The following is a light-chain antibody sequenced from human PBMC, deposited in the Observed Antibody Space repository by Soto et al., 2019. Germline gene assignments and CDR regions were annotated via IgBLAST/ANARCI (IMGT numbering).Light chain of an antibody. Sequence: IVLTQSPGTLSLSPGERATLSFRASRSVSASYLAWYQQKPGQAPRLLIYGASSRATAFPDRFSGSGSGTDFTLTISRLAPEDSAVYYCQQYDTSATFGQGTKLES. V-gene: IGKV3-20*01. J-gene: IGKJ2*01. CDR2: GAS. CDR1: RSVSASY. CDR3: QQYDTSAT.